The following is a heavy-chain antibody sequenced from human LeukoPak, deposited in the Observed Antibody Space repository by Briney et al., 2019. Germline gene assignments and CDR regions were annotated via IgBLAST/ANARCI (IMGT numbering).Heavy chain of an antibody. CDR1: GGTFSSYA. D-gene: IGHD2-15*01. CDR3: ARDAGYCTGGSCYNTDRYGMDV. V-gene: IGHV1-69*06. CDR2: IIPIFGTA. J-gene: IGHJ6*02. Sequence: ASVKVSCKASGGTFSSYAISWVRQAPGQGLEWMGGIIPIFGTANYAQKFQGRVTITADKSTSTAYMELSSLRSEDTAVYYCARDAGYCTGGSCYNTDRYGMDVWGQGTTVTVSS.